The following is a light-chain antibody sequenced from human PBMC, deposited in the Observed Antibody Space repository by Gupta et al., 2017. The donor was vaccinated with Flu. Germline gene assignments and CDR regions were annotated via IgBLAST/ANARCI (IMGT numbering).Light chain of an antibody. CDR3: HQYDDYSRT. V-gene: IGKV1-5*03. CDR2: EAS. J-gene: IGKJ1*01. Sequence: DIQMTQSPSTLSASVGDRVTITCRASQSISIWLAWYQQKSGQAPSLLIYEASNLQSGVPSRFTGSGSGTEFTLTISSLQPDDFATYYCHQYDDYSRTFGQGTKVEIK. CDR1: QSISIW.